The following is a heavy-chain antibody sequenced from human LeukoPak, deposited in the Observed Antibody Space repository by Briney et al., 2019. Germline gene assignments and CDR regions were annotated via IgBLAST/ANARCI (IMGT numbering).Heavy chain of an antibody. D-gene: IGHD3-10*01. CDR3: ARVYGSGMIPYYFDY. V-gene: IGHV3-43*01. CDR2: ISWDGGST. Sequence: GGSLRLSCAASGFTFDDYTMHWVRQAPGKGLEWVSLISWDGGSTYYADSVKGRFTISRDNSKNTLYLQMNSLRVEDTAVYYCARVYGSGMIPYYFDYWGQGTLVTVSS. J-gene: IGHJ4*02. CDR1: GFTFDDYT.